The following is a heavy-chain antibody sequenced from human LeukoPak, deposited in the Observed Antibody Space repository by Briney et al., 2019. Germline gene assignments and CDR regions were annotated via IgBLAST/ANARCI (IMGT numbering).Heavy chain of an antibody. V-gene: IGHV4-39*07. CDR1: GGSISSGSYY. CDR2: IYYSGST. CDR3: ARDGSSSWYQKRFDY. Sequence: PSETLSLTCTVSGGSISSGSYYWGWIRQPPGKGLEWIGNIYYSGSTYYNPSLMSRVTISVDTSKNQFSLKLSSVTAADTAVYYCARDGSSSWYQKRFDYWGQGTLVTVSS. J-gene: IGHJ4*02. D-gene: IGHD6-13*01.